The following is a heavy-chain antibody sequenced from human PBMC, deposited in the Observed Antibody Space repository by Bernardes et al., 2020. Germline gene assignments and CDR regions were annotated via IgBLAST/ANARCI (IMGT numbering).Heavy chain of an antibody. J-gene: IGHJ3*02. V-gene: IGHV4-39*01. D-gene: IGHD6-6*01. CDR3: ARGLNKSFIAARAFDI. Sequence: SETLSLTCNVSGGSISTSDSYWVWIRQPPGKGLEWIGTVYYSGSTYYNRSLKSRVTISMDTSKNQFSLKLSSVTAADTAVYYCARGLNKSFIAARAFDIWGQGTMVTVSS. CDR1: GGSISTSDSY. CDR2: VYYSGST.